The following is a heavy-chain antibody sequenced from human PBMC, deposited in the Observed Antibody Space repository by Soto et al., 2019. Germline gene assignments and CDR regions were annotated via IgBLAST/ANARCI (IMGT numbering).Heavy chain of an antibody. Sequence: QVQLVESGGGAVQPGRSLRLSCAASGFTFSSYGMHWVRQAPGKGLEWVAVISYDGSNKYYADSVKGRFTISRDNSKNTLYLQMNSLRAEDTAVYYCAKDRAGYNSYGLDVWGQGTTVTVSS. CDR1: GFTFSSYG. CDR3: AKDRAGYNSYGLDV. J-gene: IGHJ6*02. D-gene: IGHD6-19*01. V-gene: IGHV3-30*18. CDR2: ISYDGSNK.